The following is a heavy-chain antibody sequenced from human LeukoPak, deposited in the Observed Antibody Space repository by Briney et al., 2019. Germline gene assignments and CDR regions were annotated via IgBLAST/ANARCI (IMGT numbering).Heavy chain of an antibody. Sequence: GGSLRLSCAASGFTFSSYWMSWVRQAPGKGLEWVANIKQDGSEKYYVDSVKGRFTISRDNAKNSLYLQMNSLRAEDTAVYYCARAVAVPTYYYYYMDVWGKGTTVTVSS. V-gene: IGHV3-7*01. CDR2: IKQDGSEK. CDR1: GFTFSSYW. CDR3: ARAVAVPTYYYYYMDV. D-gene: IGHD6-19*01. J-gene: IGHJ6*03.